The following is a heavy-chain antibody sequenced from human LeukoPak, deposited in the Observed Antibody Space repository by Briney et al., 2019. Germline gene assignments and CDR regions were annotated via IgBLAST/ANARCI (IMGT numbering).Heavy chain of an antibody. CDR2: MYYSGNS. J-gene: IGHJ4*02. V-gene: IGHV4-61*08. CDR1: GVSVGSAGHY. CDR3: ARSQSQSGSYRYYFTY. D-gene: IGHD1-26*01. Sequence: SETLSLTCSVSGVSVGSAGHYWTWIRQPPGKGLEWIGYMYYSGNSNYNPFLKSRVTMSLDPSKNRFSLKLSSVTAADTAVYYCARSQSQSGSYRYYFTYWGQGTLVTVSS.